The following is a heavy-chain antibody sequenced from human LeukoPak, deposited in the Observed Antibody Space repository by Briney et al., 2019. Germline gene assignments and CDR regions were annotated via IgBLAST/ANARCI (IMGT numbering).Heavy chain of an antibody. Sequence: GGSLRLSCAASGFSFSDYSMSWVRQAPGKGLEWVSGITGSSGNTHYAVSVKGRFTISRDNAKNSLSLQLSSLRAEDTAVYYCARGHYDILTASYKWTPDYWGQGILVTVSS. D-gene: IGHD3-9*01. CDR3: ARGHYDILTASYKWTPDY. J-gene: IGHJ4*02. CDR1: GFSFSDYS. V-gene: IGHV3-23*01. CDR2: ITGSSGNT.